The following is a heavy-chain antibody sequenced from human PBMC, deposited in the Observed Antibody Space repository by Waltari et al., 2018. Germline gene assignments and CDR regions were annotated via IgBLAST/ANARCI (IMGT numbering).Heavy chain of an antibody. Sequence: QVQLVQSGAEVKKPGASVKVSCKVSGYTLTELSMHWVRQAPGKGLEWMGGFDPKEGETIYAQKFQGRVTMTEDTSTDTAYMELSSLRSEDTAVYYCATDDSSGYPMAPFDYWGQGTLVTVSS. D-gene: IGHD3-22*01. J-gene: IGHJ4*02. CDR1: GYTLTELS. V-gene: IGHV1-24*01. CDR2: FDPKEGET. CDR3: ATDDSSGYPMAPFDY.